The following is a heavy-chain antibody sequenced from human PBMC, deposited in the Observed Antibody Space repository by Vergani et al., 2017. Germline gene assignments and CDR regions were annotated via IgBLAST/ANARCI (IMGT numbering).Heavy chain of an antibody. D-gene: IGHD3-3*01. V-gene: IGHV4-34*01. Sequence: QVQLQQWGAGLLKPSETLSLTCAVYGGSFSGYYWSWIRQPPGKGLEWIGEINHSGSTNYNPSLKSRVTISVDTSKNQFSLKLSSVTAADTAVYYCARDGKRTIFGVVTRPSDAFDIWGQGTMVTVSS. CDR3: ARDGKRTIFGVVTRPSDAFDI. J-gene: IGHJ3*02. CDR1: GGSFSGYY. CDR2: INHSGST.